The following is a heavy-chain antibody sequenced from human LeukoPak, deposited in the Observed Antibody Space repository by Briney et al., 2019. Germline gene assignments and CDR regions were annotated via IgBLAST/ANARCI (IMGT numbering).Heavy chain of an antibody. Sequence: PGGSLSLSCAASGFTFSSFEMNWVRQAPGKGLEWVSYIGSSGSTIYYADSVKGRFTISRDNANNSLYLQINSLRVEDTAVYYCAKPYSPMVRGVIGGDFDYWGQGTLVTVSS. D-gene: IGHD3-10*01. V-gene: IGHV3-48*03. CDR2: IGSSGSTI. CDR1: GFTFSSFE. J-gene: IGHJ4*02. CDR3: AKPYSPMVRGVIGGDFDY.